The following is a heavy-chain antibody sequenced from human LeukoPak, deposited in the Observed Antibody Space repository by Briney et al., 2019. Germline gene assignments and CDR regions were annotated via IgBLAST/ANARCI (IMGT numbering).Heavy chain of an antibody. CDR1: GFNFSNYA. CDR3: ARDPWGGDIVVVPAAIHDP. V-gene: IGHV1-2*06. J-gene: IGHJ5*02. D-gene: IGHD2-2*01. Sequence: GGSLRLPCAASGFNFSNYAMSWVRQAPGQGLEWMGRINPNSGGTNFAQKFQGRVTMTRDTSISTAYMELSRLTSDDTAVYYCARDPWGGDIVVVPAAIHDPWGQGTLVTVSS. CDR2: INPNSGGT.